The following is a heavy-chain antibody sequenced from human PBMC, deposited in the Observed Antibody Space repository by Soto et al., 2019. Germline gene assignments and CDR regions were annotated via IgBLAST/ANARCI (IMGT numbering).Heavy chain of an antibody. V-gene: IGHV4-39*01. CDR3: ARTSSSSWSSWALFDL. Sequence: QLQLQESGPGLVKPSETLSLTCTVSGGSISSSGHYWGWIRQPPGKGLEWIGSIYHNGDTYHNPSLKSRVTISGDTSKNQFSLKLRSVTAADTGVYYCARTSSSSWSSWALFDLWGQGTLVTVSS. D-gene: IGHD6-13*01. CDR1: GGSISSSGHY. J-gene: IGHJ4*02. CDR2: IYHNGDT.